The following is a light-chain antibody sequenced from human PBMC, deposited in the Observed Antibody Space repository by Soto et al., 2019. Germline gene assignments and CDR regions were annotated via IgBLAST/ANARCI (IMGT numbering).Light chain of an antibody. J-gene: IGLJ2*01. V-gene: IGLV1-40*01. CDR3: QSYDRRPI. Sequence: QSVLTKPTSVSWAPGQRGTISCTGSSSHFGSNFYVHWYQYVPGTAPRLLIYGDNNRPSWVPEPFSGSKSGTSSSLAITGLQAEDEAEYFCQSYDRRPIFGGGTKLTVL. CDR2: GDN. CDR1: SSHFGSNFY.